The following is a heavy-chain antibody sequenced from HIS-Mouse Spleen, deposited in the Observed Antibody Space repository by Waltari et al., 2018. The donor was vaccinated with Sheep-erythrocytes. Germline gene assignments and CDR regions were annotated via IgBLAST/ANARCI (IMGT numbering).Heavy chain of an antibody. V-gene: IGHV3-30*18. D-gene: IGHD2-8*01. CDR2: ISYDGSNK. J-gene: IGHJ3*02. Sequence: QVQLVESGGGVVQPGRSLRLSCAASGFTFSSYGMHWVRQAPGKGVEGVAVISYDGSNKYYADSVKGRFTISRDNSKNTLYLQMNSLRAEDTAVYYCAKGDAMVYDAFDIWGQGTMVTVSS. CDR3: AKGDAMVYDAFDI. CDR1: GFTFSSYG.